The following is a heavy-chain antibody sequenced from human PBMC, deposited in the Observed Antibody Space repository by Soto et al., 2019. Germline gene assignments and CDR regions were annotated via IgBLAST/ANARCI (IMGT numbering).Heavy chain of an antibody. D-gene: IGHD5-12*01. V-gene: IGHV1-69*06. Sequence: SVKVSCKASGGTFSSYAISWVRQAPGQGLEWMGGIIPIFGTANYAQKFQGRVTITADKSTSTAYMELSSLRSEDTAVYYCANSGYDCGDRRYATYYYYGMDVWGQGTTVTVSS. CDR2: IIPIFGTA. CDR3: ANSGYDCGDRRYATYYYYGMDV. CDR1: GGTFSSYA. J-gene: IGHJ6*02.